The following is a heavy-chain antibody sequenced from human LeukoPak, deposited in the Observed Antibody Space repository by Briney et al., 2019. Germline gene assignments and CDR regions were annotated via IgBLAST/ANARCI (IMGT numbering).Heavy chain of an antibody. CDR3: ARVLGVDTAMGGGDY. Sequence: GGSLRLSCAASGFTFSSYWMSWVRQAPGKGLEWVANIKQDGSEKYYVDSVKGRFTIFRENTKNSLYLQMTSLRAEATAVSYCARVLGVDTAMGGGDYWGQGTLVTVSS. CDR2: IKQDGSEK. V-gene: IGHV3-7*01. J-gene: IGHJ4*02. D-gene: IGHD5-18*01. CDR1: GFTFSSYW.